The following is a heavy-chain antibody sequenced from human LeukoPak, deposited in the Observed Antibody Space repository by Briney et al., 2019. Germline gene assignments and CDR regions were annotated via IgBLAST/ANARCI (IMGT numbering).Heavy chain of an antibody. CDR1: GFTFSSYS. CDR3: AKSVVRGVIDYMDV. J-gene: IGHJ6*03. CDR2: ISYSGGST. Sequence: GGSLRLSCAASGFTFSSYSMTWVRQAPGKGLEWVSAISYSGGSTYYADSVKGRFTISGDNSKNTLYLQMNNSRAEDTAVYFCAKSVVRGVIDYMDVWGKGTTVTVSS. V-gene: IGHV3-23*01. D-gene: IGHD3-10*01.